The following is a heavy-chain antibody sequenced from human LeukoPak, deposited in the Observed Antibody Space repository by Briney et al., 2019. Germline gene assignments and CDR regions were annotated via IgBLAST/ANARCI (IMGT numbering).Heavy chain of an antibody. J-gene: IGHJ3*02. Sequence: GGSLRLSCAASGFTFSSYWMSWVRQAPGKGLEWVANIKQDGSEKYYVDSVKGQFTISRDNAKNSLYLQMNSLRAEDTAVYYCARDGIFSGSYYFRQDAFDIWGQGTMVTVSS. CDR3: ARDGIFSGSYYFRQDAFDI. V-gene: IGHV3-7*01. CDR1: GFTFSSYW. CDR2: IKQDGSEK. D-gene: IGHD1-26*01.